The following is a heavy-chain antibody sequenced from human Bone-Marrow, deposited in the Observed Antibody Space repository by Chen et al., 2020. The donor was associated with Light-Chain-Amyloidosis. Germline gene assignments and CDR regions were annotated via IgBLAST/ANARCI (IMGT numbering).Heavy chain of an antibody. Sequence: QVQLVQSGAEVKRPGASVRVSCKTFGYTFTSYGIAWVRQAPGQGLEWMGWISVYNGNTNLAQKFLGRATMTTDISTTTAYMELRSLRSDDTAVYYSARGAITMIFRGYDFWGQGTLVTVSS. CDR1: GYTFTSYG. J-gene: IGHJ4*02. D-gene: IGHD3-22*01. V-gene: IGHV1-18*04. CDR2: ISVYNGNT. CDR3: ARGAITMIFRGYDF.